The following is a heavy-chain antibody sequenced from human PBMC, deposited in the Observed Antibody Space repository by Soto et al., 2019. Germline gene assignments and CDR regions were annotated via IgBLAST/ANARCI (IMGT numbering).Heavy chain of an antibody. D-gene: IGHD6-13*01. Sequence: PGGSQRLSYAASGFTFSSYWVHWVRQAPGKGLVWVSRINSDGSRTNYADSVKGRFTISRDNAKNTVYLQMNSLRAEESAVYYCARGAAGRWFFDLWGRGTLVTVSS. CDR3: ARGAAGRWFFDL. CDR2: INSDGSRT. V-gene: IGHV3-74*01. CDR1: GFTFSSYW. J-gene: IGHJ2*01.